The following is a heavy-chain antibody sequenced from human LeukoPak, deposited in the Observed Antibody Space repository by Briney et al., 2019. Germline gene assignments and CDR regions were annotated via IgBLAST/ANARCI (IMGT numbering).Heavy chain of an antibody. V-gene: IGHV3-53*01. CDR1: GFTVSSNY. Sequence: GGSLRLSCAASGFTVSSNYMSWVRQAPGKRLEWVSVIYSGGSTYYADSVKGRFTISRDNSKNTLYLQMNSLRAEDTAVYYCARVAGGSYLEGYFDYWGQGTLVTVSS. D-gene: IGHD1-26*01. CDR2: IYSGGST. J-gene: IGHJ4*02. CDR3: ARVAGGSYLEGYFDY.